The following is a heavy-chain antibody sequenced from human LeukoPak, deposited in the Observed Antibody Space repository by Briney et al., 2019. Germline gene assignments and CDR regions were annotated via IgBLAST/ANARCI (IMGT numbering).Heavy chain of an antibody. CDR2: IYYSGST. D-gene: IGHD3-22*01. CDR1: GGSISSYY. V-gene: IGHV4-59*01. Sequence: PSETLSLTCTVSGGSISSYYWSWIRQPPGKGLEWIGYIYYSGSTNYNPSLKSRVTISVDTSKNQFSLKLSSVTAADTAVYYCAREGYDSSGYYYFDYRGQGTLVTVSS. CDR3: AREGYDSSGYYYFDY. J-gene: IGHJ4*02.